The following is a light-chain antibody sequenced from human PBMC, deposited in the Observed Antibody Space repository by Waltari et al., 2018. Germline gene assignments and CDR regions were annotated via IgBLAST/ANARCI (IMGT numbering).Light chain of an antibody. CDR2: DAS. CDR3: QKYGTLPAT. V-gene: IGKV3-20*01. Sequence: EVMLTQSPGTLSLSPGERATLSCRASQSVSRTLAWYQQKPGQAPRLLIYDASRRATGIPDRFSGSGSGTGFSLTISRLEPEDFAVYYCQKYGTLPATFGQGTKVEIK. J-gene: IGKJ1*01. CDR1: QSVSRT.